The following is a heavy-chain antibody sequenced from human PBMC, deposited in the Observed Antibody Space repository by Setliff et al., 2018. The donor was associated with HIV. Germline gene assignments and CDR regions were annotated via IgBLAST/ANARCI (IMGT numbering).Heavy chain of an antibody. CDR2: ISGSGGST. J-gene: IGHJ4*02. D-gene: IGHD6-19*01. CDR3: AKGNGWYPYFDY. Sequence: GGSLRLSCTASGFTFSSYAMSWVRQAPGKGLEWVSTISGSGGSTNYPDSVKGRFTISRDNSKNTLYLQMNSLRAEDTAVYFCAKGNGWYPYFDYWGRGTLVTVSS. V-gene: IGHV3-23*01. CDR1: GFTFSSYA.